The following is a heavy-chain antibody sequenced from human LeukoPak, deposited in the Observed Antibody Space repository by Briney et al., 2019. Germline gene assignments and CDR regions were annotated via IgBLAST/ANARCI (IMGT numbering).Heavy chain of an antibody. V-gene: IGHV4-59*08. CDR2: IYYSGST. J-gene: IGHJ5*02. Sequence: SETLSLTCTVSGGSISSYYWSWIRQPPGKGLEWIGYIYYSGSTYYNPSLKSRVTISVDTSKNQFSLKLSSVTAADTAVYYCARHEGVPEDWFDPWGQGTLVTVSS. CDR1: GGSISSYY. D-gene: IGHD3-16*01. CDR3: ARHEGVPEDWFDP.